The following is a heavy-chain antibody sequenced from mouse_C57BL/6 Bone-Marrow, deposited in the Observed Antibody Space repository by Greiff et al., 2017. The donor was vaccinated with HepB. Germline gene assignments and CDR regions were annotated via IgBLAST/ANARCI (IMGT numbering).Heavy chain of an antibody. Sequence: EVQLQQSGAELVRPGASVKLSCTASGFNIKDDYMHWVKQRPEQGLEWIGWIDPENGDTEYASKFQGKATITADTSSNTAYLQLSSLTSEDTAVYYCTLITRVVAGDGYVGVWGTGTTDTVSS. D-gene: IGHD1-1*01. J-gene: IGHJ1*03. CDR2: IDPENGDT. V-gene: IGHV14-4*01. CDR3: TLITRVVAGDGYVGV. CDR1: GFNIKDDY.